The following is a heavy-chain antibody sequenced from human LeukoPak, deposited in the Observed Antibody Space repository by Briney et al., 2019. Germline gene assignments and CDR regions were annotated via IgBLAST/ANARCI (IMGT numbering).Heavy chain of an antibody. CDR3: ASWRSRWRRDGYNLNFLDY. CDR2: IYYSGST. D-gene: IGHD5-24*01. CDR1: GGSISSSSYY. V-gene: IGHV4-39*07. J-gene: IGHJ4*02. Sequence: SETLSLTCTVSGGSISSSSYYWGWIRQPPGKGLEWIGSIYYSGSTYYNPSLKSRVTISVDTSKNQFSLKLSSVTAADTAVYYCASWRSRWRRDGYNLNFLDYWGQGTLVTVSS.